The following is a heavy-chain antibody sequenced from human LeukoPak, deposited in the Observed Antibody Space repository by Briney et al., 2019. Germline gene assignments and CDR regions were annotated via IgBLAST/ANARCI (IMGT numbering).Heavy chain of an antibody. J-gene: IGHJ3*02. CDR2: INWNGGST. CDR1: GFTFDDYG. D-gene: IGHD1-26*01. Sequence: GGSLRLSCAASGFTFDDYGMSWVRQAPGEGLEWVSGINWNGGSTGYADSVKGRFTISRDNAKNSLYLQMNSLRAEDTALYHCARGLSGSYDDAFDIWGQGTMVTVSS. V-gene: IGHV3-20*01. CDR3: ARGLSGSYDDAFDI.